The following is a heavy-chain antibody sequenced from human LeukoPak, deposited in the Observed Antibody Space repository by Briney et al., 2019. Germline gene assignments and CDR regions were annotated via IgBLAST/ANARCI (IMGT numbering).Heavy chain of an antibody. J-gene: IGHJ5*02. CDR3: ARDRPYCSSTSCLGSWFDP. Sequence: ASVKVSCKASGGTFSSYAISWVRQAPGQGLEWMGGIIPIFGTANYAQEFQGRVTITADESTSTAYMELSSLRSEDTAVYYCARDRPYCSSTSCLGSWFDPWGQGTLVTVSS. CDR2: IIPIFGTA. V-gene: IGHV1-69*01. CDR1: GGTFSSYA. D-gene: IGHD2-2*01.